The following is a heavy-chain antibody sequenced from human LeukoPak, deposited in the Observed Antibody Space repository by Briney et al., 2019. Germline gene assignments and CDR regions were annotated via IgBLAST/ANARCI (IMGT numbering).Heavy chain of an antibody. Sequence: APVKVSCKASGYTFTSYDINWVRQATGQGLEWMGWMNPNSGNTGYAQKFQGRVTMTRNTSISTAYMELSSLRSEDTAVYYCARDSSSWEAPDYWGQGTLVTVSS. CDR1: GYTFTSYD. J-gene: IGHJ4*02. D-gene: IGHD6-13*01. V-gene: IGHV1-8*01. CDR2: MNPNSGNT. CDR3: ARDSSSWEAPDY.